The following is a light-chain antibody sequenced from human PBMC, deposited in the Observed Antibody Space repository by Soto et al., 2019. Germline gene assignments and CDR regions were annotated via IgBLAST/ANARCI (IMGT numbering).Light chain of an antibody. Sequence: ELVMTQTPATLSLSPGERAILSCRASQGVSIYLVWYQQNPAQAPRLLIYDASNRATLIPARFSGSGSGTDFTLTISSLEPDDFAVSSCQQGSNLPLTVSGRTKVEN. J-gene: IGKJ4*01. CDR1: QGVSIY. CDR3: QQGSNLPLT. V-gene: IGKV3-11*01. CDR2: DAS.